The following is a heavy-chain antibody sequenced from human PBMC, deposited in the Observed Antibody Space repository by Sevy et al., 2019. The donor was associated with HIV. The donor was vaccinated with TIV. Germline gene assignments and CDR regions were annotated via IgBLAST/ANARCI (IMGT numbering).Heavy chain of an antibody. CDR3: AGSVWMGNYFDY. V-gene: IGHV4-59*13. Sequence: SETLSLSCTVSGGSMTSYYWSWIRPPPGKGLEWIGYTYYIGRTNYNPSLKGRITMSVDTSRNQFSLRLISVCAADAAVYHCAGSVWMGNYFDYWGQGALVTVSS. CDR1: GGSMTSYY. CDR2: TYYIGRT. J-gene: IGHJ4*02. D-gene: IGHD3-16*01.